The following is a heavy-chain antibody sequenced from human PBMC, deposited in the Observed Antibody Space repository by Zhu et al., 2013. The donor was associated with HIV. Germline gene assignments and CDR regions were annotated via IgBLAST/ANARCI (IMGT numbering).Heavy chain of an antibody. CDR3: ARERDTPWRGYCSGGSCIARGVYFDY. D-gene: IGHD2-15*01. J-gene: IGHJ4*02. Sequence: QVQLQQWGAGLLKPSETLSLTCAVYGGSFSGYYWSWIRQPPGKGLEWIGEINHSGSTNYNPSLKSRVTISVDTSKNQFSLKLSSVTAADTAVYYCARERDTPWRGYCSGGSCIARGVYFDYWGQGTLVTVSS. CDR1: GGSFSGYY. V-gene: IGHV4-34*01. CDR2: INHSGST.